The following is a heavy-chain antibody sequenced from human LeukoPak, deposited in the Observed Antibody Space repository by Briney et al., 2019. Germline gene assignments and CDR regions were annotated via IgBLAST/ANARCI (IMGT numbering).Heavy chain of an antibody. CDR2: FYYGGST. D-gene: IGHD1-1*01. V-gene: IGHV4-39*01. Sequence: SETLSLTCTVSGGSISSSNDCWDWIRQPPGRGLEWIASFYYGGSTYYNPSLKSRVAISADTSKNQVSLKLRSVTAADTALYYCTRRRAGRLYNWFDPWGQGTLVTVFS. CDR3: TRRRAGRLYNWFDP. J-gene: IGHJ5*02. CDR1: GGSISSSNDC.